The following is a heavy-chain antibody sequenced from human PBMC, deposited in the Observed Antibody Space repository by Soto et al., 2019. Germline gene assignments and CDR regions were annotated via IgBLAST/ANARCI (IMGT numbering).Heavy chain of an antibody. Sequence: WCWIRQPPGKGLEWIGYIYYSGSTNYNPSLKSRVTISVDTSKNQFSLKLSSVTAADTAVYHCARGGYSGYEIDYYYGMDVWGQGTTVTVSS. V-gene: IGHV4-59*01. CDR2: IYYSGST. CDR3: ARGGYSGYEIDYYYGMDV. J-gene: IGHJ6*02. D-gene: IGHD5-12*01.